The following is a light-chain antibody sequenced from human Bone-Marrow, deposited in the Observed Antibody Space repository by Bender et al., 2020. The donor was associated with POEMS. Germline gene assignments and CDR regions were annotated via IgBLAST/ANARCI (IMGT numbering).Light chain of an antibody. CDR3: YLCGGTSTLV. J-gene: IGLJ2*01. CDR2: DVS. Sequence: QSAPTQPAPVPVSLGQSITTSCTGTSSVVGSYDLVSWYQQHPGKAPKLMIYDVSKRPSGVSNRFSGSKSSSTASLTISGLQAENDANYDWYLCGGTSTLVFGGGTKITVL. V-gene: IGLV2-23*02. CDR1: SSVVGSYDL.